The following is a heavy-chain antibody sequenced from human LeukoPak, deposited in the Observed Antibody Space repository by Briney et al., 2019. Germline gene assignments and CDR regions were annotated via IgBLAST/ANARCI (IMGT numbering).Heavy chain of an antibody. D-gene: IGHD3-10*01. CDR3: ARVTVGVRGLHFDN. Sequence: SETLSLTCTVSGGSISSYYWSWIRQPAGKGLEWIGRIYTSGSTNYNPSLKSRVTMSVDTSKNQFSLKLSSVAAADTAVYYCARVTVGVRGLHFDNWGQGTLVTVSS. J-gene: IGHJ4*02. CDR1: GGSISSYY. CDR2: IYTSGST. V-gene: IGHV4-4*07.